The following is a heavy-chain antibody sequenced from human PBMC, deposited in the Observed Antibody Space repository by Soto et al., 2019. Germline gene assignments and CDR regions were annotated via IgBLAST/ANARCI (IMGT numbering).Heavy chain of an antibody. CDR3: ASRLLWFGELRPLGSYGMDV. D-gene: IGHD3-10*01. V-gene: IGHV3-23*01. CDR1: GFTFSSYA. J-gene: IGHJ6*02. CDR2: ISGSGGST. Sequence: GGSLRLSCAASGFTFSSYAMSWVRQAPGKGLEWVSAISGSGGSTYYADSVKGRFTISRDNSKNTLYLQMNSLRAEDTAVYYCASRLLWFGELRPLGSYGMDVWGQGTTVTVSS.